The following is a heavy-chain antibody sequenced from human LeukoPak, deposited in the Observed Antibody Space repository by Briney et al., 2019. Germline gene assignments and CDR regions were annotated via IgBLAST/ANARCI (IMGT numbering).Heavy chain of an antibody. V-gene: IGHV4-4*08. Sequence: SETLSLTCTVSGGSVRSYYWSWIRQPPGKGLEWIGYIFHSGTTNYNPSLKNRVAMSVDTSKNQVSLKLSSVTAADTATYYCARMFFDILTFLNWGQGTLVPVSS. J-gene: IGHJ4*02. D-gene: IGHD3-9*01. CDR1: GGSVRSYY. CDR2: IFHSGTT. CDR3: ARMFFDILTFLN.